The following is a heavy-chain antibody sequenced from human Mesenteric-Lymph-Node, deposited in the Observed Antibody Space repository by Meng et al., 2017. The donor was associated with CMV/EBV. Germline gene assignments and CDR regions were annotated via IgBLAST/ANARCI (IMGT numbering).Heavy chain of an antibody. CDR2: INPYSGAI. V-gene: IGHV1-2*02. J-gene: IGHJ4*02. CDR1: GTPFSGYY. D-gene: IGHD6-19*01. CDR3: ARDLNRRVAVAGTEAY. Sequence: SGTPFSGYYMHWVRQAPGQGLEWMGWINPYSGAIKYAQKFQGRVTMTRDTSISTAYMELSRLTSDDTAVYYCARDLNRRVAVAGTEAYWGQGALVTVSS.